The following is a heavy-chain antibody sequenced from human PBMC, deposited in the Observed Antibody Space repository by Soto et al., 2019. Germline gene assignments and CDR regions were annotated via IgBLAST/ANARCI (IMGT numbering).Heavy chain of an antibody. CDR3: AREYGSSRYFDY. J-gene: IGHJ4*02. CDR1: GFTFSSYW. V-gene: IGHV3-74*01. CDR2: INSDGSST. Sequence: PGGSLRLSCAASGFTFSSYWMHWVRQAPGKGLVWVSRINSDGSSTSYADSVKGRFTISRDNAKNTLYLQMNSLRAEDTAVYYCAREYGSSRYFDYWGQGTLVTVSS. D-gene: IGHD6-13*01.